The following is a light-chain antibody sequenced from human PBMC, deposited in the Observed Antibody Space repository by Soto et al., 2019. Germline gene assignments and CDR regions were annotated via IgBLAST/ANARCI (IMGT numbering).Light chain of an antibody. CDR1: QSVSSSY. J-gene: IGKJ2*01. Sequence: EMVLTQSPGTLSLSPGERVTLSCRASQSVSSSYLAWYQQKPGQAPRLLIHDTSSRSTGTPDRFSGSGSATDFPLTISRLEPEDFGVYYCLQYGRSPYSFVQRTKWEI. CDR3: LQYGRSPYS. CDR2: DTS. V-gene: IGKV3-20*01.